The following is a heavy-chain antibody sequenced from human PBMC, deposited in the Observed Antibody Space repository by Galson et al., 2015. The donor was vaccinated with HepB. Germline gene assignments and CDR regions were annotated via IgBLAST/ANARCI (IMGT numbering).Heavy chain of an antibody. CDR2: ISGSGGST. CDR1: GFTFSSYA. V-gene: IGHV3-23*01. Sequence: SLRLSCAASGFTFSSYAMSWVRQAPGKGLEWVSAISGSGGSTYYADSVKGRFTISRDNSKNTLYLQMNSLRAEDTAVYYCAKSAGGELSLFYYYYYYGMDVWGQGTTVTVSS. CDR3: AKSAGGELSLFYYYYYYGMDV. J-gene: IGHJ6*02. D-gene: IGHD3-16*02.